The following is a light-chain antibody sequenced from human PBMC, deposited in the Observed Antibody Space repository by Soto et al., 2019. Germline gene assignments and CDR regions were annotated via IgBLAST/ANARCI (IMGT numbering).Light chain of an antibody. CDR2: DVS. CDR1: SSDVGEYNY. J-gene: IGLJ3*02. Sequence: QSALTQPSSVSGSPGQSVTISCTGTSSDVGEYNYVSWYQQHPGKAPKLMIYDVSKRPSGVPDRFSGSKSGNTASLTISGLQAEDEADYFCCSYAGSTWVFGGGTKLTVL. V-gene: IGLV2-11*01. CDR3: CSYAGSTWV.